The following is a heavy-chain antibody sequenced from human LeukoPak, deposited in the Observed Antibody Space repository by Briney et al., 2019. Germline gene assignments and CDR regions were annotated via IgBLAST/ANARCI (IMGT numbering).Heavy chain of an antibody. CDR3: AKDRVDTATDY. V-gene: IGHV3-7*01. D-gene: IGHD5-18*01. Sequence: GGSLRLSCAASGFTFRAYWMTWVRQAPGKGLEWVANIKQDASENYYLDSVKGRFTISRDNSKNTLYLQMNSLRAEDTAVYYCAKDRVDTATDYWGQGTLVTVSS. CDR1: GFTFRAYW. J-gene: IGHJ4*02. CDR2: IKQDASEN.